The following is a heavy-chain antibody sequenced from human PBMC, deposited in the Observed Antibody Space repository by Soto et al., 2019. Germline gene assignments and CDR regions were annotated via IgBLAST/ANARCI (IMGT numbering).Heavy chain of an antibody. D-gene: IGHD1-7*01. CDR3: ARTNWNYPGLEPYGMDV. V-gene: IGHV4-34*01. Sequence: SETLSLTCAVYGGSFSGYYWSWIRKPPGKGLEWIGEINHSGSTNYNPSLKSRVTIPVDTSKNQFSLKLSSVTAADTAVYYCARTNWNYPGLEPYGMDVWGQGTTVTVSS. CDR1: GGSFSGYY. J-gene: IGHJ6*02. CDR2: INHSGST.